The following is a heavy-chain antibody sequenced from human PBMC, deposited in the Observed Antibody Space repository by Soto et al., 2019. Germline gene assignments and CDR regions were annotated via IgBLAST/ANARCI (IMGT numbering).Heavy chain of an antibody. CDR2: IYYSGST. V-gene: IGHV4-39*07. D-gene: IGHD2-8*02. CDR3: ARDRSEDITWYYFDY. CDR1: GGSISSSSYY. Sequence: SETLSLTCTVSGGSISSSSYYWGWIRQPPGKGLEWIGSIYYSGSTYYNPSLKSRVTISLDTSKNQFSLKLSSVTAADTAVYYCARDRSEDITWYYFDYWGQGTLVTVSS. J-gene: IGHJ4*02.